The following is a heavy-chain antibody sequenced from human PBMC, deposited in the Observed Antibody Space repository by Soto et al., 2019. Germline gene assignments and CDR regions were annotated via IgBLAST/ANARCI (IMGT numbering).Heavy chain of an antibody. V-gene: IGHV4-30-4*01. CDR2: IYYSGNT. CDR3: AREGGESSDGLYYFDS. J-gene: IGHJ4*02. Sequence: QVQLQESGPGLVKPSQTLSLTCTFSGGSTSSDNYWSWIRQPPGKGLEWIGHIYYSGNTDYNPSLKSRLAISIDTSKNQFSLKLSSVTAADTAVYFCAREGGESSDGLYYFDSWGQGSLVTVSS. D-gene: IGHD3-16*01. CDR1: GGSTSSDNY.